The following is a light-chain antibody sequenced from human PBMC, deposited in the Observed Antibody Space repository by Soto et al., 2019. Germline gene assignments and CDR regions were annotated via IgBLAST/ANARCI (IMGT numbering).Light chain of an antibody. Sequence: EIVLTQSPGTLSLSPGERATLSCRASQAVTSPFLAWYQQKPGQAPRLVIYSTSGRATGIPDRFSGSGSGTDFTLTISSLEPEDSAVYYCQQYGSSPRTFDQGTKVEV. J-gene: IGKJ1*01. CDR3: QQYGSSPRT. V-gene: IGKV3-20*01. CDR2: STS. CDR1: QAVTSPF.